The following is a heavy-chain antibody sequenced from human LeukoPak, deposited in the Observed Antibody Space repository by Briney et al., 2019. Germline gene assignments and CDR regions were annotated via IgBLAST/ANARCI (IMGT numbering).Heavy chain of an antibody. Sequence: SETLSLTCAVYGGSFSGYYWSWIRQPPGKGLEWIGEINHSGGTNYNPSLRSRVTISVDTSKNQFSLKLSSVTAADTAVYYCARTRNIVVVPAALYYYYGMDVWGQGTTVTVSS. D-gene: IGHD2-2*01. CDR1: GGSFSGYY. V-gene: IGHV4-34*01. J-gene: IGHJ6*02. CDR2: INHSGGT. CDR3: ARTRNIVVVPAALYYYYGMDV.